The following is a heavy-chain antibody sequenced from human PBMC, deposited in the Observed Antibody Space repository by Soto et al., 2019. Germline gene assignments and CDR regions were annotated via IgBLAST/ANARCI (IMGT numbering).Heavy chain of an antibody. D-gene: IGHD5-18*01. CDR3: ARYGRWIQAGVDY. CDR1: GGSISSSNW. V-gene: IGHV4-4*02. CDR2: IYHSGST. J-gene: IGHJ4*02. Sequence: KPSETLSLTCAVSGGSISSSNWWSWVRQPPGKGLEWIGEIYHSGSTNYNPSLKSRVTISVDKSKNQFSLRLSSVTAADTAVYYCARYGRWIQAGVDYWGQGTLVTVSS.